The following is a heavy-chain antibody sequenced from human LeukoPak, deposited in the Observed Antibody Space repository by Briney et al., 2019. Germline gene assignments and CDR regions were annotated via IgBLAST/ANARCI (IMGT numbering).Heavy chain of an antibody. J-gene: IGHJ6*03. CDR1: GGTFSSYA. D-gene: IGHD3-10*01. CDR2: IIPIFGTA. Sequence: ASVKVSCKASGGTFSSYAISWVRQAPGQGLEWMGGIIPIFGTANYAQKFQGRVTITADESTSTAYMELSSLRSEDTAVYYCARNGDMVRGVKSSGSYYYYYYMDVWGKGTTVTVSS. CDR3: ARNGDMVRGVKSSGSYYYYYYMDV. V-gene: IGHV1-69*13.